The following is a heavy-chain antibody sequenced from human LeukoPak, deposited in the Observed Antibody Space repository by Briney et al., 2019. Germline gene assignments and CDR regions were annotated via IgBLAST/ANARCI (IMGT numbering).Heavy chain of an antibody. Sequence: SETLSLTCTVSGGSISSYYWSWIRQPPGKGLEWIGEINHSGSTNYNPSLKSRVTISVDTSKNQFSLKLSSVTAADTAVYYCARVLALFYYYYGMDVWGQGTTVTVSS. CDR3: ARVLALFYYYYGMDV. CDR1: GGSISSYY. CDR2: INHSGST. D-gene: IGHD3-3*02. V-gene: IGHV4-34*01. J-gene: IGHJ6*02.